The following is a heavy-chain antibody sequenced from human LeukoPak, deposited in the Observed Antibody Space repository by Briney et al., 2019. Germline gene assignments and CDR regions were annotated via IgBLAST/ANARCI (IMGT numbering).Heavy chain of an antibody. D-gene: IGHD3-3*01. V-gene: IGHV4-30-2*01. CDR2: IYHSGST. J-gene: IGHJ3*02. Sequence: SQTLSPTCTVSGGSISSGGYYWSWIRQPPGKGLEWIGYIYHSGSTYYNPSLKSRVTISVDRSKNQFSLKLSSVTAADTAVYYCARAAITIFGVVPISAAFDIWGQGTMVTVSS. CDR1: GGSISSGGYY. CDR3: ARAAITIFGVVPISAAFDI.